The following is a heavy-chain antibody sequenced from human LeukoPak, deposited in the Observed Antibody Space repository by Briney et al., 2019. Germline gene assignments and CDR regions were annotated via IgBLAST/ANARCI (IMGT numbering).Heavy chain of an antibody. J-gene: IGHJ4*02. CDR2: IYYSGST. V-gene: IGHV4-59*01. CDR3: ARGTRPTFYGDYRFDY. CDR1: GGSISSYY. Sequence: PSETLSLTCTVSGGSISSYYWSWIRQPPGKGLEWIGYIYYSGSTNYNPSLKSRVTISVGTSKNQFSLKLSSVTAADTAVYYCARGTRPTFYGDYRFDYWGQGTLVTVSS. D-gene: IGHD4-17*01.